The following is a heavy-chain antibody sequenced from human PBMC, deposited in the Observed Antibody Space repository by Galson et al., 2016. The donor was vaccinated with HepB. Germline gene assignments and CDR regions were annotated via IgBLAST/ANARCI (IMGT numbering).Heavy chain of an antibody. D-gene: IGHD6-13*01. V-gene: IGHV3-23*01. Sequence: SLRLSCAASGFTFSNYAMSWVRQAPGKGLEWVSAITFNSGSTYFADSVKGRFTISRDNSKNTMYLQRKSLRAEDTAVYYCAKPRWAIGRFYYWGQGTRVPVSS. CDR2: ITFNSGST. J-gene: IGHJ4*02. CDR1: GFTFSNYA. CDR3: AKPRWAIGRFYY.